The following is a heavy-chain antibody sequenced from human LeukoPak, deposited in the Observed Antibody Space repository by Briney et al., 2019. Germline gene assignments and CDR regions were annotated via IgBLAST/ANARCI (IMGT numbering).Heavy chain of an antibody. V-gene: IGHV1-8*03. J-gene: IGHJ4*02. Sequence: ASVKVSCKASGYTFTSYDINWVRQATGQGLEWMGWMNPNSGNTGYAQKFQGRVTITRNTSISTAYMELSSLRSEDTAVYYCARESTMVRGVTDYWGQGTLVTVSS. CDR1: GYTFTSYD. CDR2: MNPNSGNT. CDR3: ARESTMVRGVTDY. D-gene: IGHD3-10*01.